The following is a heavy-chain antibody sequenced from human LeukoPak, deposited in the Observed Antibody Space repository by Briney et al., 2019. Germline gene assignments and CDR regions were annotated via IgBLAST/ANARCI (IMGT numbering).Heavy chain of an antibody. CDR2: IYNSGST. J-gene: IGHJ3*02. V-gene: IGHV4-59*01. CDR3: ARALRLWGGNSGIAFDI. CDR1: GGSISSYY. Sequence: KPTETLSLTCTVSGGSISSYYWSWIRQPPGKGLERIGYIYNSGSTHYNHSLKSRVTISEDMSNNQFSLKLSSVTAADTAGYYCARALRLWGGNSGIAFDIWGQATMVTVSS. D-gene: IGHD4-23*01.